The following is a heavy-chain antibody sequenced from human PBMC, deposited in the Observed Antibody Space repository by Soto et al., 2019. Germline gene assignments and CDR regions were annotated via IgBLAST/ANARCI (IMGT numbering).Heavy chain of an antibody. Sequence: ASVKVSCKASGYTFTSYYMHWVRQAPGQGLEWMGIINPSGGSTSYAQKFQGRVTMTRDTSTSTVYMELSSLRSEDTAVYYCARDNPFRIVVVPAADGGTNGGPDYWGQRTLVTVSS. J-gene: IGHJ4*02. CDR3: ARDNPFRIVVVPAADGGTNGGPDY. D-gene: IGHD2-2*01. CDR2: INPSGGST. V-gene: IGHV1-46*03. CDR1: GYTFTSYY.